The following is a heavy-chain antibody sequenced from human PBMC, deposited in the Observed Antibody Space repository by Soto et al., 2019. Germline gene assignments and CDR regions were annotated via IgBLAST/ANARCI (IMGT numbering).Heavy chain of an antibody. V-gene: IGHV1-69*06. CDR2: IIPIFGTT. CDR3: ARDRTDSGYYTNWLDP. D-gene: IGHD3-22*01. J-gene: IGHJ5*02. CDR1: GGTFGSDA. Sequence: SVKVSCKASGGTFGSDAITWVRQAPGQGLEWVGRIIPIFGTTNYAQNLQGRVTISADKSTLTSYMEPHSLTSDDTALYYCARDRTDSGYYTNWLDPWGQGTQVTVSS.